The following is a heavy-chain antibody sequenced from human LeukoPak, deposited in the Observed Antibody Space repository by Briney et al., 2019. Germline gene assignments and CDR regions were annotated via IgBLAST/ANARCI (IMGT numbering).Heavy chain of an antibody. CDR3: ATPRPYDSSGHFRGYYFDY. D-gene: IGHD3-22*01. J-gene: IGHJ4*02. CDR2: MNPNSGNT. V-gene: IGHV1-8*01. Sequence: GASVKVSCKASGYTFTSYAMNWVRQATGQGLEWMGWMNPNSGNTGYAQKFQGRVTMTRNTSISTAYMELSSLRSEDTAVYYCATPRPYDSSGHFRGYYFDYWGQGTLVTVSS. CDR1: GYTFTSYA.